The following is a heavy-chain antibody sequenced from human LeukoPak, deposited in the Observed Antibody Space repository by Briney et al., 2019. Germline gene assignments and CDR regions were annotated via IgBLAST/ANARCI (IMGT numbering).Heavy chain of an antibody. CDR2: IAYEGSVT. Sequence: GGSLRLSCAASGFTFSNYAFHWVRQPPGKGLEWAAVIAYEGSVTYYADSVKGRFTISRDNSKNTLDLQMNSLRVEDTAVYYCVRDRAPWGGALGGAKGMDVWGEGTTVTVSS. V-gene: IGHV3-30*04. CDR3: VRDRAPWGGALGGAKGMDV. D-gene: IGHD3-10*01. CDR1: GFTFSNYA. J-gene: IGHJ6*04.